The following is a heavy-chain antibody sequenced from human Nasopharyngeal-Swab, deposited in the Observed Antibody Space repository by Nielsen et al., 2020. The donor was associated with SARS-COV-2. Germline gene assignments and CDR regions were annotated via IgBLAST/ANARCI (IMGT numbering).Heavy chain of an antibody. CDR3: ARGYSSSWQGYYFDY. CDR2: IIPIFGTA. Sequence: WVRQAHGQGLEWMGGIIPIFGTANYAQKFQGRVTITADESTSTAYMELSSLRSEDTAVYYCARGYSSSWQGYYFDYWGQGTLVTVSS. D-gene: IGHD6-13*01. V-gene: IGHV1-69*01. J-gene: IGHJ4*02.